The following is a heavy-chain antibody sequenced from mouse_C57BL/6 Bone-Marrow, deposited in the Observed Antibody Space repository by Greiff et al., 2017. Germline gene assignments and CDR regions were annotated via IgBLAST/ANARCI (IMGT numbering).Heavy chain of an antibody. CDR3: ARQGRGYAMDY. CDR2: ISSGGSYT. CDR1: GFTFSSYG. J-gene: IGHJ4*01. V-gene: IGHV5-6*01. Sequence: EVHLVESGGDLVKPGGSLKLSCAASGFTFSSYGMSWVRQTPDKRLEWVATISSGGSYTYYPDSVKGRVTISRDNAKNTLYLQMSSLKSEDTAMYYCARQGRGYAMDYWGQGTSVTVSS.